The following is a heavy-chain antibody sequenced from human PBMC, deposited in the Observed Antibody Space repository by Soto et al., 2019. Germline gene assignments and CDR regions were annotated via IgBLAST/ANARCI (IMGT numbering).Heavy chain of an antibody. V-gene: IGHV1-8*01. D-gene: IGHD1-1*01. CDR1: FTSYD. CDR3: ARRAETNGWNGFGADKYYFDF. Sequence: FTSYDIYWVRQATGQGLEWMGWMNPNTGNSGYAQKFQGRVTMTSDTSISTAHMELSSLRSEDTAVYYCARRAETNGWNGFGADKYYFDFWGQGTLVTVSS. CDR2: MNPNTGNS. J-gene: IGHJ4*02.